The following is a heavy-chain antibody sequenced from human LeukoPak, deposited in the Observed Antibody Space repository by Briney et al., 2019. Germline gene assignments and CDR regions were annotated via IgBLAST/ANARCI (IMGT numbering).Heavy chain of an antibody. CDR1: GYTFTGYC. D-gene: IGHD1-1*01. Sequence: ASVKVSCKASGYTFTGYCMHWVRQAPGQGLEWMGWINPNSGGTNYAQKFQGRVTMTRDTSISTAYMELSRLRSDDTAVYYCARVRSTVRYTPPYYYYYGMDVWGQGTTVTVSS. V-gene: IGHV1-2*02. CDR3: ARVRSTVRYTPPYYYYYGMDV. J-gene: IGHJ6*02. CDR2: INPNSGGT.